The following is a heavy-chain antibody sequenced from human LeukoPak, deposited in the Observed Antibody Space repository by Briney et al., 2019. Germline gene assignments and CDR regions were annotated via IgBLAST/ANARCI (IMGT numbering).Heavy chain of an antibody. CDR3: AKARIRGYYNSASDY. Sequence: PGGSLRLSCAASGFTFSDYYMSWIRQAPGKGLEWVSYISSSGSTIYYADSVKGRFTISRDNAKNSLYLQMNSLRAEDTAVYYCAKARIRGYYNSASDYWGQGTLVTVSS. V-gene: IGHV3-11*04. J-gene: IGHJ4*02. D-gene: IGHD3-22*01. CDR1: GFTFSDYY. CDR2: ISSSGSTI.